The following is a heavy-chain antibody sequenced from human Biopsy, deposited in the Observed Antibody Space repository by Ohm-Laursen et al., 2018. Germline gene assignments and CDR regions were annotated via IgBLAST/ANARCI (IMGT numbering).Heavy chain of an antibody. CDR1: GFSLSARGMC. Sequence: TQTLTLTCSFSGFSLSARGMCVSWIRQAPGKALEWLARVGWDDYKDYSASLQTKLSISKDTSNDQVVLTVNNVDTADTATYYCARTPILIVSAGLVYRHRRHLQGMDVWGQGIAVTVS. D-gene: IGHD6-13*01. V-gene: IGHV2-70*11. J-gene: IGHJ6*02. CDR3: ARTPILIVSAGLVYRHRRHLQGMDV. CDR2: VGWDDYK.